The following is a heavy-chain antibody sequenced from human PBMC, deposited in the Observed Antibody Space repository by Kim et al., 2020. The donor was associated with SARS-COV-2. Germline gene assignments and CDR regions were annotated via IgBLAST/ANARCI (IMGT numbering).Heavy chain of an antibody. V-gene: IGHV3-11*03. CDR2: ISSSSSYT. D-gene: IGHD3-22*01. CDR1: GFTFSDYY. J-gene: IGHJ4*02. CDR3: ARSHYDSSGYYTYYFDY. Sequence: GGSLRLSCAASGFTFSDYYMSWIRQAPGKGLEWVSYISSSSSYTNYADSVKGRFTISRDNAKNSLYLQMNSLRAEDTAVYYCARSHYDSSGYYTYYFDYWGQGTLVTVSS.